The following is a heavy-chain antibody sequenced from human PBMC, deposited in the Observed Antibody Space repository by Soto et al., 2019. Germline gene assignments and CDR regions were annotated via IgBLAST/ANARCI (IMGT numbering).Heavy chain of an antibody. V-gene: IGHV1-69*02. J-gene: IGHJ3*02. CDR3: ASPAVNDLDADSSAFDI. CDR1: GGTFSSQT. D-gene: IGHD1-1*01. Sequence: QVQLVQSGAEVKEPGSSVKVSCKVSGGTFSSQTINWVRQVPGQGLEWMGSVIPIIGEGKYAQSFLGRVKITGDRPTSTAYMALSSLRSEDTAVFYCASPAVNDLDADSSAFDIWGQGTMVTVSS. CDR2: VIPIIGEG.